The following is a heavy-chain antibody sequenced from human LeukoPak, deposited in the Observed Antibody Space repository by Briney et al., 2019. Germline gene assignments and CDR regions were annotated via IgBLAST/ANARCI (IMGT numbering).Heavy chain of an antibody. CDR3: ARSSSDIVVAYMAALFDL. D-gene: IGHD2-2*01. Sequence: ASVKVSCKASGYTFTGYYMHWVRQAPGQGLEWMGWINPNSGGSNYAQKFQGRVTMTRDTSISTAYMDLSRLRSDDTAVYYCARSSSDIVVAYMAALFDLWGQGTLVTVSS. J-gene: IGHJ4*02. CDR1: GYTFTGYY. V-gene: IGHV1-2*02. CDR2: INPNSGGS.